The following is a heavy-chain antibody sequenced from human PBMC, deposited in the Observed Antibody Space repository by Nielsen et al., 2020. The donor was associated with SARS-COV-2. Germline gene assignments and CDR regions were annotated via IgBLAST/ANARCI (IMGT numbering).Heavy chain of an antibody. CDR2: INPDESKT. Sequence: ETLSLTCTVSGGSFSNYRMHWVRHAPGKGLVWVSHINPDESKTTYADSVKGRFTISRDNARDTLSLQMNSLSAEDTAVYYCVRVRDDGHYYDTGPFDYWGQGALVTVSS. CDR3: VRVRDDGHYYDTGPFDY. J-gene: IGHJ4*02. V-gene: IGHV3-74*03. CDR1: GGSFSNYR. D-gene: IGHD3-22*01.